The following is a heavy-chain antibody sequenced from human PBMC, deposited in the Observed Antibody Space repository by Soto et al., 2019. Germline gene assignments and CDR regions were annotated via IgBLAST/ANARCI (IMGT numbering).Heavy chain of an antibody. V-gene: IGHV1-18*01. CDR1: GYTFTSYG. D-gene: IGHD2-2*01. CDR3: AGVHLANRYCSSTSCYAPGYYYYGMDV. CDR2: ISAYNGNT. J-gene: IGHJ6*02. Sequence: QVQLVQSGAEVKKPGASVKVSCKASGYTFTSYGISWVRQAPGQGLEWMGWISAYNGNTNYAQKLQGRVTMTTDTSTSTAYMEMRSLRSDDTAVYYCAGVHLANRYCSSTSCYAPGYYYYGMDVWGQGTTVTVSS.